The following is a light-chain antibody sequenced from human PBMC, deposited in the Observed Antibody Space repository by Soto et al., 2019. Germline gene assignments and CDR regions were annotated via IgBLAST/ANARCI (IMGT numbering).Light chain of an antibody. V-gene: IGKV1-12*01. J-gene: IGKJ1*01. CDR3: QQTDNFPWT. Sequence: DIQMTQSPSSVSASVGDRVTITCRASQGISNWLAWYQQRPGRAPKLLIYDASTLQSGVPLRFSGGGSGTDFTLTISSLQPEDYAIYFCQQTDNFPWTFGQGTKVEIK. CDR1: QGISNW. CDR2: DAS.